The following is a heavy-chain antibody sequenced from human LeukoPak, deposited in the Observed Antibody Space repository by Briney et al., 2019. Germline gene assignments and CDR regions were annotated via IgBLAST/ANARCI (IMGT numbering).Heavy chain of an antibody. J-gene: IGHJ4*02. CDR2: IYYSGST. D-gene: IGHD3-9*01. CDR3: ARHVWLQPFDY. Sequence: SETLSLTCTVSGGSISSGAYYWSWIRQHPGKGLEWIGHIYYSGSTYYNPSLKSRLTISVDTSKNQFSLKLSSVTAADTAVYYCARHVWLQPFDYWGQGTLVTVSS. CDR1: GGSISSGAYY. V-gene: IGHV4-31*03.